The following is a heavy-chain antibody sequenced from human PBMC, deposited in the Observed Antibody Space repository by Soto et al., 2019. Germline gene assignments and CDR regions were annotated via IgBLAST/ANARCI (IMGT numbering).Heavy chain of an antibody. D-gene: IGHD6-13*01. CDR2: ISGSGDST. V-gene: IGHV3-23*01. Sequence: EVHLLESGGVLVQPGGSLRLSCAASGFTFSSYAMSWVRQAPGKGLEWVSCISGSGDSTYYADSVKGRFTISRDNSKNTLSLEMNSLRAEDTAVYYCAKVGCQLVGDYYYMDVWGKGTTVTVSS. CDR1: GFTFSSYA. J-gene: IGHJ6*03. CDR3: AKVGCQLVGDYYYMDV.